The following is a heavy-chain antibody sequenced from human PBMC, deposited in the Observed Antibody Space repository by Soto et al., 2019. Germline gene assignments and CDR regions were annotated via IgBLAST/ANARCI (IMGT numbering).Heavy chain of an antibody. CDR2: ISGSGGST. CDR3: AKDVGYSSSWYRGNWFDP. V-gene: IGHV3-23*01. CDR1: GFTFSSYA. Sequence: GGSLRLSCAASGFTFSSYAMSWVRQAPGKGLEWVSAISGSGGSTYYADSVKGRFTISRDNSKNTLYLQMNSLRAEDTAVYYCAKDVGYSSSWYRGNWFDPWGQGTLVTVSS. D-gene: IGHD6-13*01. J-gene: IGHJ5*02.